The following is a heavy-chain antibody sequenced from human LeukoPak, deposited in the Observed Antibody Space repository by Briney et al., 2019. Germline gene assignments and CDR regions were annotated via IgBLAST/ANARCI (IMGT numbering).Heavy chain of an antibody. CDR1: GGSFSGYY. Sequence: SETLSLTCAVYGGSFSGYYWSWIRQPPGKGLEWIGEINHSGSTNYNPSLKSRVTISVDTSKNQFSLKLSSVTAADTAVYYCARRHSSGWFPHFDYWGQGTLVTVSS. J-gene: IGHJ4*02. D-gene: IGHD6-19*01. CDR2: INHSGST. CDR3: ARRHSSGWFPHFDY. V-gene: IGHV4-34*01.